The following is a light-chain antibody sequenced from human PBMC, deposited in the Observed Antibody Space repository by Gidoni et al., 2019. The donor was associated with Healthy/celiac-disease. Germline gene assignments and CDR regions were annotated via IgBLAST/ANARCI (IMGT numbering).Light chain of an antibody. V-gene: IGKV1-5*03. CDR2: KAS. CDR1: QSISSR. Sequence: DIQMTLSPFTLSASVGDRVPITCRASQSISSRLAWYQQKPGKAPKLLIYKASSLESGVPSRLGGGRAWREETLTISSMQPDDFEAFYCQRYNSYSPWTFGQGTKVEIK. CDR3: QRYNSYSPWT. J-gene: IGKJ1*01.